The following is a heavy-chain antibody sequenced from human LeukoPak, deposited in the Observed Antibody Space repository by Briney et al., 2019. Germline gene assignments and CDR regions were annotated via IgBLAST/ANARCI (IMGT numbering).Heavy chain of an antibody. J-gene: IGHJ4*02. CDR3: ARGSYDILTGYYRGEMYY. Sequence: SQTLSLTCAISGDSVSSNSAAWNWIRQSPSRGLEWLGRTYYRSKWYNDYAVSVKSRITINPDTSKDQFSLQLNSVTPEDTAVYYCARGSYDILTGYYRGEMYYWGQGTLVTVSS. CDR2: TYYRSKWYN. D-gene: IGHD3-9*01. CDR1: GDSVSSNSAA. V-gene: IGHV6-1*01.